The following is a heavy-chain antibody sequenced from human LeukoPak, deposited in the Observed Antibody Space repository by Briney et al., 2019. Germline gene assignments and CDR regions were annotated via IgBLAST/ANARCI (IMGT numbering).Heavy chain of an antibody. CDR2: ITNWNGGST. V-gene: IGHV3-20*03. Sequence: ASLRLSSEAAGSTFGDYGRCCVRHSTGKVLEWVSAITNWNGGSTGYADSVRGRFTISRDNAKNSLYLQMNSLRAEDTALYYCARCSRSSTDCYSAFDIWGQGTMVTVSS. D-gene: IGHD2-2*02. CDR1: GSTFGDYG. CDR3: ARCSRSSTDCYSAFDI. J-gene: IGHJ3*02.